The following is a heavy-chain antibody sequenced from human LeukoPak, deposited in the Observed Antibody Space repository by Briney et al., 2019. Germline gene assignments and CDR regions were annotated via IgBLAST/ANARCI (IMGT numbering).Heavy chain of an antibody. D-gene: IGHD5-18*01. J-gene: IGHJ4*02. Sequence: GGSLRLSCAVSGFTFSSHSMNWVRQAPGKGLEWVSSISSSSIYIYYADSVKGRFTISRDNAKNSLYLQMNSLRAEDTAVYYCARSGYDYGYWFDYWGQGTLVTVSS. CDR2: ISSSSIYI. CDR3: ARSGYDYGYWFDY. CDR1: GFTFSSHS. V-gene: IGHV3-21*01.